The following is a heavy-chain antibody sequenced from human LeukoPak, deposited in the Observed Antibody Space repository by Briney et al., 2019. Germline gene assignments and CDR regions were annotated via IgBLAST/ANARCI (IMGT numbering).Heavy chain of an antibody. D-gene: IGHD3-22*01. Sequence: GGSLRLSCAASGFNFNSYWMNWVRQAPGKGLEWVANINQDESEKNYVDSVKGRFTISRDNPNNLLYLQMSYLRGEDTAVYYCARRSGYYWDAFDIWGQGTMVTVSS. J-gene: IGHJ3*02. V-gene: IGHV3-7*01. CDR3: ARRSGYYWDAFDI. CDR2: INQDESEK. CDR1: GFNFNSYW.